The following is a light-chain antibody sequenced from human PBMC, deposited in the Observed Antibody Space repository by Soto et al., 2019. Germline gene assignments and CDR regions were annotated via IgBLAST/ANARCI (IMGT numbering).Light chain of an antibody. V-gene: IGKV2-28*01. Sequence: DIVMTQSPLSLPVTPGEPASISCRSSQSLLHSNGYNYVDWYLQKPGQSPQLLIYLGSDRASGVPTRFSGSGSGTDFTLKISRVEAEDVGVYYCMQALETPWTFGQGTKVEIK. J-gene: IGKJ1*01. CDR3: MQALETPWT. CDR2: LGS. CDR1: QSLLHSNGYNY.